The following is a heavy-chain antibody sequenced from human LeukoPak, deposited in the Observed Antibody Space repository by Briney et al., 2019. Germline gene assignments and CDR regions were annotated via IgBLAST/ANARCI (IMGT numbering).Heavy chain of an antibody. J-gene: IGHJ3*02. CDR1: GYTFIGYY. D-gene: IGHD1-26*01. CDR3: ARVRVGETIHDAFDI. Sequence: ASVTVSCKASGYTFIGYYLHWVRQAPGQGLEWMGWINPNTGVTNHAQKFQGRVTMTRDTSIATVFMELSRLRSDDTAVYYCARVRVGETIHDAFDIWGQGTMVTVSS. V-gene: IGHV1-2*02. CDR2: INPNTGVT.